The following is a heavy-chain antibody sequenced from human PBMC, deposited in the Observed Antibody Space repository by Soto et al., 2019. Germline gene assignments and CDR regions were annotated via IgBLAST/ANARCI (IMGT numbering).Heavy chain of an antibody. Sequence: SVKVSCKACGGTFRSYAISWVRQAPGQGLEWMGGIIPIFGTANYAQKFQGRVTITADESTSTAYMELSSLRSEDTAVYYCARMTMHIGALRNYDSYPGTDVWG. J-gene: IGHJ6*02. CDR3: ARMTMHIGALRNYDSYPGTDV. CDR2: IIPIFGTA. D-gene: IGHD3-16*01. CDR1: GGTFRSYA. V-gene: IGHV1-69*13.